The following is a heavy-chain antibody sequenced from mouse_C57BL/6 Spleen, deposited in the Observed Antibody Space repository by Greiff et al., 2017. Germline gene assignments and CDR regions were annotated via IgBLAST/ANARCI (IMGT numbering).Heavy chain of an antibody. CDR3: TRDRLYGYDDYYAMDY. J-gene: IGHJ4*01. CDR2: ISSGGDYI. CDR1: GFTFSSYA. V-gene: IGHV5-9-1*02. D-gene: IGHD2-2*01. Sequence: DVMLVESGEGLVKPGGSLKLSCAASGFTFSSYAMSWVRQTPEKRLEWVAYISSGGDYIYYADTVKGRFTISRDNARNTLYLQMSSLKSEDTAMYYCTRDRLYGYDDYYAMDYWGQGTSVTVSS.